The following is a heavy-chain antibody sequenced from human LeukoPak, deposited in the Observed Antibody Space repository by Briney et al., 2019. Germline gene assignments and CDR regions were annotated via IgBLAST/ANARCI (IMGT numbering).Heavy chain of an antibody. D-gene: IGHD3-22*01. CDR1: GFTFNSYA. V-gene: IGHV3-23*01. J-gene: IGHJ4*02. CDR3: AKGNDYDSSGLSFYFDY. Sequence: GGSLRLSCAASGFTFNSYAMSWVRQAPGKGLEWVSVISGSGGSTYYADSVKGRFIISRDNAKNSLYLQMNSLGAEDTALYYCAKGNDYDSSGLSFYFDYWGQGTLVTVSS. CDR2: ISGSGGST.